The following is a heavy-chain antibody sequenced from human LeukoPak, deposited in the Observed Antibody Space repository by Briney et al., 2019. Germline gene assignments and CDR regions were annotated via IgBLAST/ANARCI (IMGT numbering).Heavy chain of an antibody. CDR2: IWYDGSNK. D-gene: IGHD3-3*01. Sequence: GGSLRLSCAASGFTFSSYGMHWVRQAPGKGLEWVAVIWYDGSNKYFADSVKGRFTISRDNSKNTLYLQMNSLRAEDTAVYYCARDSTIFGVVNYYFDYWGQETLVTVSS. CDR1: GFTFSSYG. CDR3: ARDSTIFGVVNYYFDY. V-gene: IGHV3-33*01. J-gene: IGHJ4*02.